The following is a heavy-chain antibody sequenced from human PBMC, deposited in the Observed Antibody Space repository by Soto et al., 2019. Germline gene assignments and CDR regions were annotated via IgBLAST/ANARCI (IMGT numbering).Heavy chain of an antibody. CDR1: GFTFSSYW. D-gene: IGHD6-13*01. Sequence: GWSLRLSCAASGFTFSSYWMHWVRQAPGKGLVWVSRINSDESSTSYADSVKGRFTISRDNAKNTLYLQMNSLRAEDTAVYYCARDRWGIANLDSWGQGTPVTVSS. V-gene: IGHV3-74*01. J-gene: IGHJ5*01. CDR2: INSDESST. CDR3: ARDRWGIANLDS.